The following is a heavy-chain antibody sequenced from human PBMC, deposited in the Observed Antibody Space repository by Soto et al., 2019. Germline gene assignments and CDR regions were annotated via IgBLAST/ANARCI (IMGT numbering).Heavy chain of an antibody. Sequence: PGGSLRLSCATSGFTVSSNYMSWVRQAPGKGLEWVSVIYSDGSTYYADSVKGRFTISRDNSKNTLYLQMNSLRAEDTAVYYCARDYYDSSGYYAFSYYYYGMDVWGQGTTVTVSS. CDR3: ARDYYDSSGYYAFSYYYYGMDV. CDR2: IYSDGST. J-gene: IGHJ6*02. CDR1: GFTVSSNY. D-gene: IGHD3-22*01. V-gene: IGHV3-66*01.